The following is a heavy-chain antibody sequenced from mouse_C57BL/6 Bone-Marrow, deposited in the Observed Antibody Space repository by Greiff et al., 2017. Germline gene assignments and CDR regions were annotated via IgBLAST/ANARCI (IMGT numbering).Heavy chain of an antibody. CDR3: ARDIFFAY. Sequence: EVKLMESGPGLVKPSQSLSLTCSVTGYSITSGYYWNWIRQFPGNKLEWMGYISYDGSNNYNPSLKNLIPITRDTSNNPFFLQLNSVTTEDTATYYCARDIFFAYWGQGTLVTVSA. CDR2: ISYDGSN. V-gene: IGHV3-6*01. J-gene: IGHJ3*01. CDR1: GYSITSGYY.